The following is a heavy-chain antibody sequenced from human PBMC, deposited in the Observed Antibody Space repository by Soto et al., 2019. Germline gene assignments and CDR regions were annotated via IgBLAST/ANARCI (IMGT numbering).Heavy chain of an antibody. V-gene: IGHV3-23*01. Sequence: EVQLLESGGDLVQPGGSLRLSCAASGFTFSNYAMSWVRQAPGKGLEWVSTFSGTGGYTYYTDSVKGRFTISRDESKNTLFLHMNSLRAADTAVYYCARGQRALITYGPFDPWGQGTLVTVSS. D-gene: IGHD4-17*01. J-gene: IGHJ5*02. CDR2: FSGTGGYT. CDR3: ARGQRALITYGPFDP. CDR1: GFTFSNYA.